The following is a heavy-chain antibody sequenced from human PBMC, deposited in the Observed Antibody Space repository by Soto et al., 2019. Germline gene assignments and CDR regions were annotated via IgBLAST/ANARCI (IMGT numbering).Heavy chain of an antibody. CDR1: GGSFSGYY. D-gene: IGHD1-7*01. V-gene: IGHV4-34*01. CDR3: ARRGWNYRSYAFDI. CDR2: SNHSGST. J-gene: IGHJ3*02. Sequence: QVQLQPWGAGLLKPSETLSLTCAVYGGSFSGYYWSWIRQPPGQGLEWIGESNHSGSTNYNPSLQTRGTISVDTSKNQCSLKLSSVTAADTAVYYCARRGWNYRSYAFDIWGQGTMVTVSS.